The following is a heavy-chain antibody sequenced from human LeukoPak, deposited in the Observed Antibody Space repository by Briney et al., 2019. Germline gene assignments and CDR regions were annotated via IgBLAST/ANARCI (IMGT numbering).Heavy chain of an antibody. CDR2: ISSSSSYT. D-gene: IGHD3-10*01. Sequence: GGSLRLSCAASGFTFSDYYMSWIRQAPGKGLEWVSYISSSSSYTNYADSLKGRFTISRDNAKNSLYLQMNSLRAEDTAVYYCARDLEDGYYFDYWGQGTLVTVSS. CDR3: ARDLEDGYYFDY. J-gene: IGHJ4*02. CDR1: GFTFSDYY. V-gene: IGHV3-11*05.